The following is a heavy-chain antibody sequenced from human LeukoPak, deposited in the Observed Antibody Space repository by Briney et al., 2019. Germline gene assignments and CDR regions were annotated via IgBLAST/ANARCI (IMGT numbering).Heavy chain of an antibody. CDR3: ARLEYSSTGNY. D-gene: IGHD6-6*01. Sequence: HPGGSLRLSCAASGFTVSSNYMSWVRQAPGKGLEWVSVIYSGGSTYYADSVKGRFTISRDNSKKTLYLQMNSLRAEDTAVYYCARLEYSSTGNYWGQGTLVTVSS. CDR2: IYSGGST. V-gene: IGHV3-66*02. J-gene: IGHJ4*02. CDR1: GFTVSSNY.